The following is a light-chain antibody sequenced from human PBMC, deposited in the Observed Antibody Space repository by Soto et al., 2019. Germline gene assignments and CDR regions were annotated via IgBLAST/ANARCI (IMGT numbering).Light chain of an antibody. Sequence: DIQMTQSPSTLSASVGDRVTVTCRASQSISSWLAWYQQKPGKAPKLLIYDASSLESGVPSRFSGSGSGTEFSLTISSLQPGDFATYYCQQYHSYSPFTFGPGTKVAIK. CDR3: QQYHSYSPFT. J-gene: IGKJ3*01. CDR1: QSISSW. V-gene: IGKV1-5*01. CDR2: DAS.